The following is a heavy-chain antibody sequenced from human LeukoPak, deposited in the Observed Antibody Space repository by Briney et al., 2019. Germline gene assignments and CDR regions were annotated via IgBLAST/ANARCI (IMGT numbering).Heavy chain of an antibody. CDR1: GFNFSSYA. CDR3: ANPFIAVANPIDY. CDR2: ISGGGTST. V-gene: IGHV3-23*01. D-gene: IGHD6-19*01. Sequence: PGGSLRLSCAASGFNFSSYAMSWVGQAPGKGLEWVSVISGGGTSTYYADSVKGRFTISKDNSRNTLYLQMNSLRAEDTAVYYCANPFIAVANPIDYWGQGTLVTVSS. J-gene: IGHJ4*02.